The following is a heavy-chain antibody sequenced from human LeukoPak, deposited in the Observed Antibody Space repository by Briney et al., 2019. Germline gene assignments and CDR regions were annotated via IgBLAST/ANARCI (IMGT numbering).Heavy chain of an antibody. D-gene: IGHD2-15*01. J-gene: IGHJ4*02. Sequence: PSETLSLTCTVSGYSITSGYYWAWIRQSPGKGLEWIGSIYHSGNTYYTPSLKSRVIILVDTSKNQFSLQLGSVTPTDTAVYYCARAGYCSGVSCYSAVPGKYWGQGVLVTVSS. CDR1: GYSITSGYY. CDR2: IYHSGNT. CDR3: ARAGYCSGVSCYSAVPGKY. V-gene: IGHV4-38-2*02.